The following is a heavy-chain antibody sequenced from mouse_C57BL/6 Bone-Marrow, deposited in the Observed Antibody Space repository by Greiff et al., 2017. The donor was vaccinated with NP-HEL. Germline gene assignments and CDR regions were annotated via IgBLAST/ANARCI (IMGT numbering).Heavy chain of an antibody. CDR1: GFNIKDDY. J-gene: IGHJ4*01. D-gene: IGHD1-1*01. V-gene: IGHV14-4*01. CDR2: IDPENGDT. CDR3: TTGGSSPSAVDS. Sequence: VQLKESGAELVRPGASVKLSCTVSGFNIKDDYMHWVKQRPEQGLEWIGWIDPENGDTEYASKFQGKATITADTSSNTAYLQLSSLTSEDTAVYYCTTGGSSPSAVDSWGQGTSVPVSS.